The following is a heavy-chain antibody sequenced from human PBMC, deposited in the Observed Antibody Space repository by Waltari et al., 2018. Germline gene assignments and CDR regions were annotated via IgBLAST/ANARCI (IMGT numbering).Heavy chain of an antibody. CDR3: ARQGTYYYDSSGYFHWYFDL. Sequence: QVQLQESGPGLVKPSETLSLTCAVSGYSISSGYYWGWIRQPPGKGLEWFGSIYHSGSTYYNPSRKSRVTISLDTSKNQFSLKLSSVTAADTAVYYCARQGTYYYDSSGYFHWYFDLWGRGTLVTVSS. V-gene: IGHV4-38-2*01. CDR1: GYSISSGYY. D-gene: IGHD3-22*01. J-gene: IGHJ2*01. CDR2: IYHSGST.